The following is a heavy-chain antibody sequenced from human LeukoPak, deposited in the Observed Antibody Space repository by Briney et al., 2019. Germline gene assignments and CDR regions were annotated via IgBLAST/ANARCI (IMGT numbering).Heavy chain of an antibody. CDR3: VRVRYMDV. CDR1: GFTFSSYW. V-gene: IGHV3-7*01. J-gene: IGHJ6*03. Sequence: GGSLRLSCAVSGFTFSSYWMNWVRQAPGKGLEWVANIKEDGSEKNYVDSVKGRFTISRDNAKNSLYLQMNSLRAEDTALYYCVRVRYMDVWGKGTTVTVSS. CDR2: IKEDGSEK.